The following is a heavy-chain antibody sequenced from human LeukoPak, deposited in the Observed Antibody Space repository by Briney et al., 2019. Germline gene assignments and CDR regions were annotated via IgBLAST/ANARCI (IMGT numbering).Heavy chain of an antibody. J-gene: IGHJ2*01. CDR1: GYTFTGYY. V-gene: IGHV1-2*02. Sequence: GASVKVSCKTSGYTFTGYYMHWVRQAPGQGLEWMGWSNPNSGGTNYAQKFQGRVTMTRDTSISTAYMELTRLRSDDTAGYYCARYSSGWYFDLWGRGTLVTVSS. CDR3: ARYSSGWYFDL. CDR2: SNPNSGGT. D-gene: IGHD6-19*01.